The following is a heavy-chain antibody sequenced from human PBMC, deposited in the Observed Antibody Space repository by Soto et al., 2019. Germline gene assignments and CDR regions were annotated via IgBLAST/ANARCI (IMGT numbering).Heavy chain of an antibody. J-gene: IGHJ6*02. Sequence: ASVKVSCKASGGTFSSYAISWVRQAPGQGLEWMGGIIPIFGTANYAQKFQGRVTITADESTSTAYMELSSLRSEDTAVYYCARTIGGSPPGPTYYGMDVWGQGNKVTV. D-gene: IGHD3-16*01. CDR3: ARTIGGSPPGPTYYGMDV. CDR2: IIPIFGTA. CDR1: GGTFSSYA. V-gene: IGHV1-69*13.